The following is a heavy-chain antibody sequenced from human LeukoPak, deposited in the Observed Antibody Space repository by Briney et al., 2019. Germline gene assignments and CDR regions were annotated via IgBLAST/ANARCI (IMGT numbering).Heavy chain of an antibody. V-gene: IGHV4-61*02. CDR2: IYTSGST. CDR1: GGSISSGSYY. Sequence: SETLSLTCTVSGGSISSGSYYWSWIRQPAGKGLEWIGRIYTSGSTNYNPSLKSRVTISVDTSKNQFSLKLSSVTAADTAVYYCARASRGIFQHWGQGTLVTVSS. D-gene: IGHD1-14*01. CDR3: ARASRGIFQH. J-gene: IGHJ1*01.